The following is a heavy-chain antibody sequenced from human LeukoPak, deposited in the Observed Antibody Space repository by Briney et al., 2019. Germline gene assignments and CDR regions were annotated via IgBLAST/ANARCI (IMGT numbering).Heavy chain of an antibody. V-gene: IGHV1-69*06. CDR3: ARSLYTAYNWFDP. D-gene: IGHD2-2*02. CDR2: IMPLFGTA. J-gene: IGHJ5*02. CDR1: GGAFSKND. Sequence: ASVKVSCKASGGAFSKNDISWVRQAPGQGLEWMGGIMPLFGTAKNAQKFQGRVTITADKSTSTAYMELRSLRSDDTAVYYCARSLYTAYNWFDPWGQGTLVTVSS.